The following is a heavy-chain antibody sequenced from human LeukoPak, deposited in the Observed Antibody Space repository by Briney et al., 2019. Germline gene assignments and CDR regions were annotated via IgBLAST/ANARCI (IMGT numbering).Heavy chain of an antibody. CDR2: IYYSGST. CDR1: GGSISSGGYY. Sequence: SQTLSLTCTVSGGSISSGGYYWSWIRQHPGKGLEWIGYIYYSGSTYYNPSLKSRVTISVDTSKNQFSLKLSSVTAADTAVYYCARLRATATEYYFDYWGQGTLVTVSS. J-gene: IGHJ4*02. CDR3: ARLRATATEYYFDY. D-gene: IGHD5-24*01. V-gene: IGHV4-31*03.